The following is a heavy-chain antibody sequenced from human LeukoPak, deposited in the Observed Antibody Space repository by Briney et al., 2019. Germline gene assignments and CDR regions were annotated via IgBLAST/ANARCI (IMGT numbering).Heavy chain of an antibody. J-gene: IGHJ5*02. CDR1: GYDFKNYW. V-gene: IGHV5-51*01. CDR3: ARGDSKSLAATWDIWFDP. CDR2: IYPDDSST. D-gene: IGHD1-1*01. Sequence: GESLKISRQGSGYDFKNYWIAWVRQVPGNGLEWTGLIYPDDSSTRYSPSFQGQVTMSADKSINTVYLQWSSLKASDSAMYYCARGDSKSLAATWDIWFDPWGQGTVLTVSS.